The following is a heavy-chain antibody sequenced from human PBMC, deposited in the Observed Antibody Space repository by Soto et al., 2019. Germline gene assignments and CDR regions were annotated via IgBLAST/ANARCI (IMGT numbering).Heavy chain of an antibody. V-gene: IGHV3-9*01. CDR1: GFTFDDYA. CDR2: ISWNSGSI. D-gene: IGHD3-10*01. CDR3: AKDRGFGELYYYYMDV. J-gene: IGHJ6*03. Sequence: EVQLVESGGGLVQPGRSLRLSCAASGFTFDDYAMHWVRQAPGKGLEWVSGISWNSGSIGYADSVKGRFTISRDNAKNSLYLQMNSLRAEDTALYYCAKDRGFGELYYYYMDVWGKGTPVTVSS.